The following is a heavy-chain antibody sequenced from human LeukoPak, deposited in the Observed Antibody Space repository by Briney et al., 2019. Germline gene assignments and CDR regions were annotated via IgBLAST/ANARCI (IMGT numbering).Heavy chain of an antibody. CDR1: GFTFSSYG. J-gene: IGHJ6*03. D-gene: IGHD2-8*01. CDR3: AKVLTYYYYMDV. CDR2: IWYDGTKK. V-gene: IGHV3-33*06. Sequence: GRSLRLSCAASGFTFSSYGMHWVRQAPGKARVGVEVIWYDGTKKYYADSVKGRFTISRDNSKNTLYLQMNSLRAEDTAVYYCAKVLTYYYYMDVWGKGTTVTVSS.